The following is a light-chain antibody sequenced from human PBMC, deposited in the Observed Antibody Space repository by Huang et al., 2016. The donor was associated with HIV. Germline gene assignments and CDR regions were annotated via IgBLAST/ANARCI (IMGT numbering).Light chain of an antibody. J-gene: IGKJ1*01. Sequence: IVLTQSPVTLSLAPGERVTLSCGASQSLSSDYLAGYQQKSGLAPRLLIYDASARATGGPDRFSGSGSGTDFTVSISSLEPEDFAVYYCQQYGSAPVTFGHGTRLEI. CDR1: QSLSSDY. CDR2: DAS. V-gene: IGKV3D-20*01. CDR3: QQYGSAPVT.